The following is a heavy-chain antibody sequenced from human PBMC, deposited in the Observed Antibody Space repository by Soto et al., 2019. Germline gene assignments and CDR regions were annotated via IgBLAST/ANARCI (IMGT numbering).Heavy chain of an antibody. Sequence: GGSLRLSCAASGFTFSSYWMSWVRQAPGKGLEWVANINQDGSEKYYVDSVKGRFTISRDNAKNSLYLHMNSLRAEDTAVYYCARDRRSGSYYDYYYYDMDVWGQGTTVTVSS. D-gene: IGHD1-26*01. V-gene: IGHV3-7*01. CDR3: ARDRRSGSYYDYYYYDMDV. CDR1: GFTFSSYW. J-gene: IGHJ6*02. CDR2: INQDGSEK.